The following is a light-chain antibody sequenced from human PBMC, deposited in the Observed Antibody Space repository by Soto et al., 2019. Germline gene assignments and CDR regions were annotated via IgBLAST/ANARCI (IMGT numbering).Light chain of an antibody. V-gene: IGLV2-14*03. J-gene: IGLJ1*01. CDR2: DVG. CDR1: SSDVGSYNS. Sequence: QSVLPQPDSVSGSHDQSNTISCTGTSSDVGSYNSVSWYQHHPGKAPKPILYDVGNPPTGGSYSFSGSKSGNTASLTITRLQAVDEADYYCSSYTSSRNNVFGTGTKVNVL. CDR3: SSYTSSRNNV.